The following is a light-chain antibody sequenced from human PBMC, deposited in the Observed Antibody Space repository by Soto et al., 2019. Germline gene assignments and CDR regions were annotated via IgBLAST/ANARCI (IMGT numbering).Light chain of an antibody. V-gene: IGKV3-11*01. CDR2: DAS. CDR3: QQHLGVHT. CDR1: QSVSGY. Sequence: EVVMTQYTVTLSLSPGERASLSCRASQSVSGYLAWYQQKPGQAPRLLIYDASTRATGIPARFSGSGSGTDFTLTISSLEPEDSAVYYCQQHLGVHTFGQGTKVDIK. J-gene: IGKJ1*01.